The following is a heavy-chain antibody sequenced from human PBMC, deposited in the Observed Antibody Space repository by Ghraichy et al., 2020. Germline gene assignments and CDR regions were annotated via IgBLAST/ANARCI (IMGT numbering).Heavy chain of an antibody. D-gene: IGHD6-6*01. J-gene: IGHJ4*02. CDR3: TRPGYSSSSADY. Sequence: LSLTCAASGFTFSGSAMHWVRQASGKGLEWVGRIRSKANSYATAYAASVKGRFTISRDDSKNTAYLQMNSLKTEDTAVYYCTRPGYSSSSADYWGQGTLVTVSS. V-gene: IGHV3-73*01. CDR1: GFTFSGSA. CDR2: IRSKANSYAT.